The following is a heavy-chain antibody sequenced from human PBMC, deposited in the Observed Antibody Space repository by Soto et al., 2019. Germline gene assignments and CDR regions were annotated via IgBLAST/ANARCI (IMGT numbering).Heavy chain of an antibody. CDR2: ISGDNTKT. J-gene: IGHJ4*02. D-gene: IGHD1-26*01. V-gene: IGHV1-18*04. CDR3: VREGDLEFYFDY. Sequence: GPEVKKPGASVKVSCRTSGYTFTAYGIIWVRQAPGQGLEWMAWISGDNTKTNVAQKLRGSVTMTTDTPTSTAYMDLRSLRSDDTAVYYCVREGDLEFYFDYWGQGTLVTVSS. CDR1: GYTFTAYG.